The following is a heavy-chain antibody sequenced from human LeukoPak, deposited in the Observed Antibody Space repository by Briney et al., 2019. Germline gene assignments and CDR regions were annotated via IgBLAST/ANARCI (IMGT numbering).Heavy chain of an antibody. CDR3: ARQYTDILTGYHRGELYWYFDL. V-gene: IGHV4-34*01. CDR2: INHSGST. D-gene: IGHD3-9*01. CDR1: GGSFSGYY. Sequence: TSETLSLTCAVYGGSFSGYYWSWIRQPSGKGLEWIGEINHSGSTNYNPSLKSRVTISVDTSKNQFSLKLSSVTAADTAVYYCARQYTDILTGYHRGELYWYFDLWGRGTLVTVSS. J-gene: IGHJ2*01.